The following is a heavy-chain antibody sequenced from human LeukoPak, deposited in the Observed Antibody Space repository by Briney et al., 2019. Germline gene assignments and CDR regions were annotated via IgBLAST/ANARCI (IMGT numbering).Heavy chain of an antibody. J-gene: IGHJ4*02. Sequence: LPGGSLRLSCAASGFTFDDYAMHWVHQAQGKGLEWVSLISGDGGSTYYADSVKGRFTISRDNSKNSLYLQMNSLRTEDTALYYCAKDKVTAPVAYYFDYWGQGTLVTVSS. CDR3: AKDKVTAPVAYYFDY. CDR1: GFTFDDYA. CDR2: ISGDGGST. V-gene: IGHV3-43*02. D-gene: IGHD4-11*01.